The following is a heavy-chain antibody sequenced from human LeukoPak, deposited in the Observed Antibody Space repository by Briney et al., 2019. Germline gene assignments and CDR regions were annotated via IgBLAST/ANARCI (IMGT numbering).Heavy chain of an antibody. CDR2: IGHRDTSI. CDR3: AKVGTEVDL. J-gene: IGHJ4*02. Sequence: TTGGTLRLSCVASGLTFTDYIFSWMRQAPGKGLEWVSYIGHRDTSIYYEDSVKGRFTISRDNAKNSLYLQMDSLRVDDTAVYYCAKVGTEVDLWGQGTLVRVSS. V-gene: IGHV3-11*01. D-gene: IGHD1-1*01. CDR1: GLTFTDYI.